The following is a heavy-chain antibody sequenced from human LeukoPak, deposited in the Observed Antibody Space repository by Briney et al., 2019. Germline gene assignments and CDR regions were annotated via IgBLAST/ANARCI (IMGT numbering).Heavy chain of an antibody. J-gene: IGHJ4*02. CDR2: IYSGGST. Sequence: GGSLRLSCAASGLTVSSNYMTWVRQARGKGLDWVSVIYSGGSTYYADSVKGRFTISRDNSKNTLYLQMNSLRAEDTAVYYCARDVYYDSSGYYYSTNWGQGTLVTVSS. CDR3: ARDVYYDSSGYYYSTN. V-gene: IGHV3-66*01. CDR1: GLTVSSNY. D-gene: IGHD3-22*01.